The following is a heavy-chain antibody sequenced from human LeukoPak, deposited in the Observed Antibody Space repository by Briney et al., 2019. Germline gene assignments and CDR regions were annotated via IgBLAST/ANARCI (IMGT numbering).Heavy chain of an antibody. D-gene: IGHD6-19*01. CDR2: IYYSGNT. Sequence: SETLSLTCTVSGVSISSYYWSWIRQPPGKGLEWIGSIYYSGNTYYNPSLKSRVTISLDTSKNQFSLKLSSVTAADTAVYYCARDRIAVADPPNWFDPWGQGTLVTVSS. CDR1: GVSISSYY. CDR3: ARDRIAVADPPNWFDP. V-gene: IGHV4-59*12. J-gene: IGHJ5*02.